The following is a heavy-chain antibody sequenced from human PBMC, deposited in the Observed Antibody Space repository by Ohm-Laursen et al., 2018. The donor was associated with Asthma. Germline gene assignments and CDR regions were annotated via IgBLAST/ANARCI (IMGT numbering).Heavy chain of an antibody. V-gene: IGHV4-31*03. CDR2: IYYSGST. CDR1: GGSISSGGFY. CDR3: ARDWEVKLPSYASDDYGVYYYYGMDV. J-gene: IGHJ6*02. Sequence: TLSLTCIVSGGSISSGGFYWSWIRQHPGKGLEWIGYIYYSGSTYYNPSLKSRVTISVDTSKNQFSLKLSSVTAADTAVYYCARDWEVKLPSYASDDYGVYYYYGMDVWGQGTTVTVSS. D-gene: IGHD4-17*01.